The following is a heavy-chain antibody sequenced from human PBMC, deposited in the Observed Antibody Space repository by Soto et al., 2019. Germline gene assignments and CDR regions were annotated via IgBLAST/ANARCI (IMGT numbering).Heavy chain of an antibody. CDR1: GFTFTSYW. CDR3: AKHEVYCSTTPCANFAY. CDR2: IYPGDSDS. V-gene: IGHV5-51*01. J-gene: IGHJ4*02. D-gene: IGHD2-2*01. Sequence: GESLKISCKGSGFTFTSYWIAWVRQMPGKGLEWMGIIYPGDSDSSYSPSFQGQVTISADKSINTAYLHWSSLKASDTAIYYCAKHEVYCSTTPCANFAYWAQGTLVGGSS.